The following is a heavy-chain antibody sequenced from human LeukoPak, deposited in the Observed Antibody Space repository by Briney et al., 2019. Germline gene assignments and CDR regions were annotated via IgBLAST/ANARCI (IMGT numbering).Heavy chain of an antibody. CDR3: ARRGNWNYVLDY. CDR2: IYYSGST. Sequence: SETLSLTCTVSGGSISSYYWSWIRQPPGKGLEWIGYIYYSGSTSYNPSLMSRVTISVDTSKNQFSLKLSSVTAADTAVYYCARRGNWNYVLDYWGQGTLAIVSS. CDR1: GGSISSYY. D-gene: IGHD1-7*01. J-gene: IGHJ4*02. V-gene: IGHV4-59*08.